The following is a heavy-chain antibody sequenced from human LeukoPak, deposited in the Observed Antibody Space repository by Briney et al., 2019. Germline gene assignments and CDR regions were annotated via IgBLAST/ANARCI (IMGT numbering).Heavy chain of an antibody. J-gene: IGHJ1*01. Sequence: WGSLRLSCAASGFTFSTYALSWVRQAPGKGLEWVSTISGSGDSTYYADSVKGRFTISRDNSKDPLYLHMSTVRVDDTAVYYCAKDGTSSWQDKYFQHWGQGTLVTVSS. D-gene: IGHD6-13*01. CDR1: GFTFSTYA. CDR3: AKDGTSSWQDKYFQH. CDR2: ISGSGDST. V-gene: IGHV3-23*01.